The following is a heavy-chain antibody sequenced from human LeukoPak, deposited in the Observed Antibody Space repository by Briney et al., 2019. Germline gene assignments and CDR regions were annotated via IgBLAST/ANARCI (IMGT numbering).Heavy chain of an antibody. Sequence: SETLSLTCTVSGGSLSSHYWSWIRQPPGKGLEWIGYIYYTGSTNNTSLKSRVTISVDTSKNQFSLKLSSVTAADTAVYYCARAGSYRGYFDYWGQGTLVTVSS. V-gene: IGHV4-59*11. CDR2: IYYTGST. CDR3: ARAGSYRGYFDY. J-gene: IGHJ4*02. CDR1: GGSLSSHY. D-gene: IGHD1-26*01.